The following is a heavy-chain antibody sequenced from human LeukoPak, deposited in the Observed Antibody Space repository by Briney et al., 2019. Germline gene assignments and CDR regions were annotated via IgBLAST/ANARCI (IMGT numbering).Heavy chain of an antibody. J-gene: IGHJ4*02. CDR1: GFTFDDYA. CDR2: ISWNSGSI. Sequence: GGSLRLSCAASGFTFDDYAMHWVRQAPGKGLEWVSGISWNSGSIGYADSVKGRFTISRDNAKNSLYLQMNSLRAEDTALYYCAKDVGDYWGQGTLVTVSS. V-gene: IGHV3-9*01. CDR3: AKDVGDY.